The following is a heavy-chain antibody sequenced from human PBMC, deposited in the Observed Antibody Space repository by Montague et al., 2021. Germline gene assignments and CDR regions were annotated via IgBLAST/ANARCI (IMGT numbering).Heavy chain of an antibody. Sequence: SETLSLTCAVSGGSFSVYSWTWIRPSPGNRLEWIGEVNERGSSNFNPSLKSRLTISVDTSSKHLSLNLRAVTAADTAVYYCARRGTVGGGQKGYFYAMDVWGQGTTVSVSS. V-gene: IGHV4-34*01. CDR2: VNERGSS. D-gene: IGHD1-26*01. J-gene: IGHJ6*01. CDR3: ARRGTVGGGQKGYFYAMDV. CDR1: GGSFSVYS.